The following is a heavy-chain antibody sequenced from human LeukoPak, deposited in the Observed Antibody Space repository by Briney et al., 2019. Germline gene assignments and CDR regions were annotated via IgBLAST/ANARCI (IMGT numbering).Heavy chain of an antibody. V-gene: IGHV3-43*02. D-gene: IGHD5-18*01. J-gene: IGHJ4*02. Sequence: GGSLRLSCAASGFTFDDYAMHWVRQAPGKGLEWVSLISGDGGSTIYADSVKGRFTISRDNSKNSLYLRMNSLRTEDTALYYCAKVPLKGYNYGYYFDYWGQGTLVTVSS. CDR1: GFTFDDYA. CDR3: AKVPLKGYNYGYYFDY. CDR2: ISGDGGST.